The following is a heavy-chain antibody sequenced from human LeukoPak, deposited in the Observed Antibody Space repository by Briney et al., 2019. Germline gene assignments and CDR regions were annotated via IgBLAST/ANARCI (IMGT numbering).Heavy chain of an antibody. CDR1: GFTFSSYS. Sequence: GGSLRLSCAASGFTFSSYSMNWVRQAPGKGLEWVSSISSSSSYIYYADSVKGRFTISRDSAKNSLYLQMNSLRAEDTAVYYCARVVGATQYYFDYWGQGTLVTVSS. J-gene: IGHJ4*02. CDR3: ARVVGATQYYFDY. D-gene: IGHD1-26*01. CDR2: ISSSSSYI. V-gene: IGHV3-21*01.